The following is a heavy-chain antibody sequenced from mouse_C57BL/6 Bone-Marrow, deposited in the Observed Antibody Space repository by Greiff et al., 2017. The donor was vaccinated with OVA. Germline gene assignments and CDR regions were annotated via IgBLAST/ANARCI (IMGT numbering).Heavy chain of an antibody. V-gene: IGHV3-6*01. CDR3: ARDTGLRRHWYFDV. Sequence: EVQLQESGPGLVKPSQSLSLTCSVTGYSITSGYYWNWIRQFPGNKLEWMGYISYDGSNNYNPSLKNRISITRDTSKNQFFLKLNSVTTEDTATYYCARDTGLRRHWYFDVWGTGTTVTVSS. CDR1: GYSITSGYY. CDR2: ISYDGSN. D-gene: IGHD2-4*01. J-gene: IGHJ1*03.